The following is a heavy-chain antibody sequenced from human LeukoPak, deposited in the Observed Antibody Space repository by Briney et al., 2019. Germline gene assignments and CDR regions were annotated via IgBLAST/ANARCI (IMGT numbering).Heavy chain of an antibody. CDR2: IIPILGIA. CDR3: ARDYYDSSGYIPNGAFDI. V-gene: IGHV1-69*04. Sequence: SVKVSCKASGGTFSSYTISWVRPAPGQGLEWMGRIIPILGIANYAQKFQGRVTITADKSTSTAYMELSSLRSEDTAVYYCARDYYDSSGYIPNGAFDIWGQGTMVTVSS. CDR1: GGTFSSYT. J-gene: IGHJ3*02. D-gene: IGHD3-22*01.